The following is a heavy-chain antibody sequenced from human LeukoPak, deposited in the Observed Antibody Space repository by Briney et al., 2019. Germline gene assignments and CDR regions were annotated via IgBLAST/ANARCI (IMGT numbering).Heavy chain of an antibody. CDR3: TRNEWDYHYYYGMDV. CDR1: GFAFSTST. CDR2: IRSKGSNYAT. D-gene: IGHD1-26*01. V-gene: IGHV3-73*01. Sequence: PGGSLRLSCAASGFAFSTSTMYWVRQASGKGLEWVGRIRSKGSNYATSYGASVKGRFTISRDDSGNTAYLQMNGLKTEDTAVYYCTRNEWDYHYYYGMDVWGQGTTVTVSS. J-gene: IGHJ6*02.